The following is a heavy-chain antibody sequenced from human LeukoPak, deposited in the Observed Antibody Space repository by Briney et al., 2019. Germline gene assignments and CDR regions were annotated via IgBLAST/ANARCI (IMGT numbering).Heavy chain of an antibody. CDR3: ARGGWSLDL. CDR1: GGSITGLY. V-gene: IGHV4-59*11. J-gene: IGHJ5*02. Sequence: SETLSLTCAVSGGSITGLYWSWFRQPPGKRLEWIGYIHFTGTTNYNPSLKSRVTMLVDTPKNQFSLKLTSVTTADTAVYYCARGGWSLDLWGPGTLVTVSS. CDR2: IHFTGTT. D-gene: IGHD3-16*01.